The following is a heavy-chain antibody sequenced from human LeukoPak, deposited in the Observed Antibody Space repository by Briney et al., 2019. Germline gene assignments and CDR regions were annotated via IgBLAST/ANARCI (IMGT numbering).Heavy chain of an antibody. J-gene: IGHJ4*02. CDR2: IIPIFGTA. CDR1: GGTFSSYA. V-gene: IGHV1-69*05. D-gene: IGHD6-13*01. CDR3: ARAGRPGIAAAGTRD. Sequence: GASVKVSCKASGGTFSSYAISWVRQAPGQGLEWMGGIIPIFGTANYAQKFQGRVTITTDESTSTAYMELSGLRSEDTAVYYCARAGRPGIAAAGTRDWGQGTLVTVSS.